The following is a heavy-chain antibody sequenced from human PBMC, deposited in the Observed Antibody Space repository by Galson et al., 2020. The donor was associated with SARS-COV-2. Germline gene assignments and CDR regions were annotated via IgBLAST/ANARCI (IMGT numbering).Heavy chain of an antibody. D-gene: IGHD2-21*02. CDR1: GFTFSSYT. CDR2: ISDDGGNK. CDR3: ARGGLELLYAFDV. Sequence: TGGSLRLSCEASGFTFSSYTMPWVRQAPGKGLEWVAVISDDGGNKYYADSVKGRFTISRDNSKNTLYLHMNSLRAEDTAVYYCARGGLELLYAFDVWGQGTMGTVSS. V-gene: IGHV3-30-3*01. J-gene: IGHJ3*01.